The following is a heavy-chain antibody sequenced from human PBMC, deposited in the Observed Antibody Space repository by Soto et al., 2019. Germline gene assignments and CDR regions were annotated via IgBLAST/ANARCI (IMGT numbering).Heavy chain of an antibody. CDR1: GFSLSTDEVS. V-gene: IGHV2-5*02. CDR3: AQGRAEWAYFDY. J-gene: IGHJ4*02. D-gene: IGHD1-26*01. CDR2: IYWDDDK. Sequence: SGPTLVNPTQTLTLTCTFSGFSLSTDEVSVSWIRQPPGKAPEWLALIYWDDDKRYRPSLGNRVTITKDTSKNQVVLTMTNMNPVDTATYYCAQGRAEWAYFDYWGQGTLVTVSS.